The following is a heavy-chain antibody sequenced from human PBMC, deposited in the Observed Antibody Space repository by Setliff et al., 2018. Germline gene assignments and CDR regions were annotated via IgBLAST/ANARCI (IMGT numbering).Heavy chain of an antibody. Sequence: LGESLKISCKGSGYTFRNYWIGWVRQMPGKGLEWMGIIYPGDSDTRYSPSFQGQVTISADKSISTTYLQWSSLKASDTGMYYCARLGWSDAFDIWGQGTMVTVSS. CDR3: ARLGWSDAFDI. CDR2: IYPGDSDT. CDR1: GYTFRNYW. D-gene: IGHD6-19*01. J-gene: IGHJ3*02. V-gene: IGHV5-51*01.